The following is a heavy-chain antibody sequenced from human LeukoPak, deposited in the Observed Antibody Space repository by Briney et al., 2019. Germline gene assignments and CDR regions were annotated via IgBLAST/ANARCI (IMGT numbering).Heavy chain of an antibody. J-gene: IGHJ4*02. CDR3: ARAETGSYSYFDY. CDR1: GYTFTGYY. V-gene: IGHV1-2*02. CDR2: INPNSGDT. Sequence: ASVKVSCKASGYTFTGYYMHGVRQAPGQGLEWMGWINPNSGDTKYAQNFQGRVTMTRDTSIITAYMELSSLRSDDTAVYYCARAETGSYSYFDYWGQGTLVTVSS. D-gene: IGHD1-26*01.